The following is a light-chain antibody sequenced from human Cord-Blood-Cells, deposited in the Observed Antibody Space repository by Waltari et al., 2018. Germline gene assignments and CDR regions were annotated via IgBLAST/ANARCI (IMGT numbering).Light chain of an antibody. CDR3: MQALQTPLT. Sequence: DLVLTQSPLSLPVTPGGPASISCRSSQSLLHSNGYNYLDWYLQKPGQSPQLLIYLGSNRASGVPDRFSGSGSGTDFTLKISRVEAEDVGVYYCMQALQTPLTFGGGTKVEIK. V-gene: IGKV2-28*01. CDR1: QSLLHSNGYNY. CDR2: LGS. J-gene: IGKJ4*01.